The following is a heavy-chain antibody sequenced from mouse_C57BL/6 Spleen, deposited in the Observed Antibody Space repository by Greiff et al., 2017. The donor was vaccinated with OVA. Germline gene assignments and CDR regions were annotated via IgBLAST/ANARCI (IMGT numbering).Heavy chain of an antibody. CDR3: ARSYSGTVGYFDY. CDR2: IYPGDGDT. J-gene: IGHJ2*01. D-gene: IGHD1-1*02. Sequence: VKLVESGAELVKPGASVKLSCKASGYTFSSYWMYWVKQRPGKGLEWIGQIYPGDGDTNYNDKFKGQATLTADKSSSTAYMQISSLTSEDSAVYYCARSYSGTVGYFDYWGQGTTVTVSS. CDR1: GYTFSSYW. V-gene: IGHV1-80*01.